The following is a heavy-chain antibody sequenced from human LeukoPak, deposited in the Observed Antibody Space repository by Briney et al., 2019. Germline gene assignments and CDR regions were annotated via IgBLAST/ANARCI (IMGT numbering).Heavy chain of an antibody. J-gene: IGHJ4*02. CDR1: GGSISSSSYY. CDR3: AREGSIYYSDSSGYLGY. CDR2: IYSGGRT. V-gene: IGHV4-61*02. Sequence: SETLSLTCTVSGGSISSSSYYWGWIRQPAGKGLEWIGRIYSGGRTNYNPSLKSRVTISVDTSKNQFSLKLSSVTAADTAVYYCAREGSIYYSDSSGYLGYWGQGTLVTVSS. D-gene: IGHD3-22*01.